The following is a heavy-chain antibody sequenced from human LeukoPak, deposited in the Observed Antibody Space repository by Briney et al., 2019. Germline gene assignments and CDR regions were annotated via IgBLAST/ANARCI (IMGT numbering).Heavy chain of an antibody. V-gene: IGHV3-74*01. CDR3: ARDNAPQTYSSGWYDS. Sequence: GGSLRLSCAASGFSFRTHWMPWVRQASGTGLVWVSRINSDGSNTNYAESVKGRFPISRDNAKNTLYLQMNSLRAEDSAVYYCARDNAPQTYSSGWYDSWGQGALVTVSS. D-gene: IGHD6-19*01. CDR2: INSDGSNT. J-gene: IGHJ5*01. CDR1: GFSFRTHW.